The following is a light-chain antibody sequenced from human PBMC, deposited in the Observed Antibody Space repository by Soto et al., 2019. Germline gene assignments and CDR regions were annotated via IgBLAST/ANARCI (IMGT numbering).Light chain of an antibody. V-gene: IGLV2-14*03. CDR3: SSYASSSTPVV. Sequence: QSVLTQPASVSGSPGQSITISCIGTSSDVGGHNYVSWYQQHPGKAPKLMIYDVSNRPSGVSNRFSGSKSGNTASLTISGLQAEDEADYYCSSYASSSTPVVFGGGTQLTVL. CDR1: SSDVGGHNY. CDR2: DVS. J-gene: IGLJ2*01.